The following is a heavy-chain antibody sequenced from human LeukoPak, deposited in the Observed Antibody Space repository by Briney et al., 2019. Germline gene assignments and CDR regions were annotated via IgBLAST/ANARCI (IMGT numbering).Heavy chain of an antibody. D-gene: IGHD3-10*02. V-gene: IGHV3-48*03. J-gene: IGHJ6*04. CDR3: AELGITMSGGV. CDR1: GFTFSSYE. CDR2: ISSSGSTI. Sequence: QAGGSLRLSCAASGFTFSSYEMNWVRQAPGKGLEWVSYISSSGSTIYYADSVKGRFTISRDNAKNSLYLQMNSLRAEDTAVYYCAELGITMSGGVWGEGTTVTISS.